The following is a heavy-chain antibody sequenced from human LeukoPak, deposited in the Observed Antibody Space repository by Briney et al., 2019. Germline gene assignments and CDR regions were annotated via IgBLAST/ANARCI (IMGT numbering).Heavy chain of an antibody. J-gene: IGHJ4*02. D-gene: IGHD3-9*01. V-gene: IGHV4-59*01. CDR2: IYYSGST. CDR3: ARVTGYMIEDYFDY. CDR1: GGSISSYY. Sequence: PSETLSLTCTVSGGSISSYYWNWIRQPPGKGLEWIGYIYYSGSTNYNPSLKSRVTISVDTSKNQFSLKLRSVTAADTAVYYCARVTGYMIEDYFDYWGQGILVTVSS.